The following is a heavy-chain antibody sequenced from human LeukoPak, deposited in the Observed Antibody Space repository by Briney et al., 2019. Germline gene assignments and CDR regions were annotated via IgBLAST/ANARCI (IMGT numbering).Heavy chain of an antibody. CDR2: FDPEDGET. CDR3: AGPPRYCSSTSCYTTLDY. V-gene: IGHV1-24*01. CDR1: GYTLTELS. Sequence: ASVKVSCKVSGYTLTELSMHWVRQAPGKGLEWMGGFDPEDGETIYAQKFQGRVTITTDESTSTAYMELSSLRSEDTAVYYCAGPPRYCSSTSCYTTLDYWGQGTLVTVSS. D-gene: IGHD2-2*02. J-gene: IGHJ4*02.